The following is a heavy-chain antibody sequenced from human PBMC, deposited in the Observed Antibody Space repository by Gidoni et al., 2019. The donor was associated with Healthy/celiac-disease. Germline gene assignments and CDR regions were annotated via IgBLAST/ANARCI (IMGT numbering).Heavy chain of an antibody. CDR2: IYTSGST. CDR3: ARGEQQQLGPYNWFDP. D-gene: IGHD6-13*01. V-gene: IGHV4-61*02. J-gene: IGHJ5*02. Sequence: QVKLQESGPGLVKPSQTLSLTCTVAGGSISSGSYYWSWIRQPSGKGLEWIGRIYTSGSTNYNPSLKSRVTISVDTSKNQFSLKLSSVTAADTAVYYCARGEQQQLGPYNWFDPWGQGTLFTVSS. CDR1: GGSISSGSYY.